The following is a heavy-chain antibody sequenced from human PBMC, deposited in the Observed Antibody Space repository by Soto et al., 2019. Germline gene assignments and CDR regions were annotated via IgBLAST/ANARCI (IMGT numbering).Heavy chain of an antibody. D-gene: IGHD4-17*01. CDR1: GYTFSSYE. CDR3: ARGIKYGAYSRWFDP. CDR2: MNPDSGKT. V-gene: IGHV1-8*01. Sequence: ASVKVSFKASGYTFSSYEINWVRQATGQGLEYLGWMNPDSGKTAYVQKFQGRVTMTWDTSITTAYMELSSLRSDDTAVYFCARGIKYGAYSRWFDPWGQGTLVTVSS. J-gene: IGHJ5*02.